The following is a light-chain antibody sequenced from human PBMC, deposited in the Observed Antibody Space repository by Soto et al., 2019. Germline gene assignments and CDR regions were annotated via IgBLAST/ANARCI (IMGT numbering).Light chain of an antibody. CDR2: EAI. Sequence: QSALAQPASVSGSPGQSITISCTGTNSDIGYYNYVSWYQQHPGKTPKLMIYEAISRPSGVSDRFSGSKSGNTASLTISGLQAEDEADYYCRSYTTSGTYVFGTGTKVTV. CDR1: NSDIGYYNY. J-gene: IGLJ1*01. V-gene: IGLV2-14*01. CDR3: RSYTTSGTYV.